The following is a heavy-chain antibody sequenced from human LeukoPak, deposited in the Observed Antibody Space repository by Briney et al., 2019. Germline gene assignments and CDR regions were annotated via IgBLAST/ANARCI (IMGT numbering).Heavy chain of an antibody. D-gene: IGHD6-13*01. CDR3: ARIRYSGYSSSWYKGPFDY. J-gene: IGHJ4*02. V-gene: IGHV1-18*04. CDR2: ISAYNGNT. Sequence: GASVKVSCKASGYTFTSYGISWVRQAPGQGLEWMGWISAYNGNTNYAQKLQGRVTMTTDTSTSTAYMELRSLRSDDTAVYYCARIRYSGYSSSWYKGPFDYWGQGTLVTVSS. CDR1: GYTFTSYG.